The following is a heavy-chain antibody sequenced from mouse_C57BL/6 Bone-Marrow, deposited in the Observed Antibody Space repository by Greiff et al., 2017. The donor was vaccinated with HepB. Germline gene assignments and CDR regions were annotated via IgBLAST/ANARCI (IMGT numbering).Heavy chain of an antibody. D-gene: IGHD2-5*01. Sequence: DVKLVESGGGLVKPGGSLKLSCAASGFTFSSYAMSWVRQTPEKRLEWVATISDGGSYTYYPDNVKGRFTISRDNAKNNLYLQMSHLKSEDTAMYYCARDGIRYSNYEGWFAYWGQGTLVTVSA. CDR2: ISDGGSYT. CDR3: ARDGIRYSNYEGWFAY. J-gene: IGHJ3*01. CDR1: GFTFSSYA. V-gene: IGHV5-4*03.